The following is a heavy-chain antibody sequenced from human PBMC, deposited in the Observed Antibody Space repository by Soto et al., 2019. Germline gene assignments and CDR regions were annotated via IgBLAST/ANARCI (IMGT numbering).Heavy chain of an antibody. CDR1: GYTFTSYY. J-gene: IGHJ4*02. CDR3: ARVGYSYGLDY. Sequence: QVQLVQSGAEVKKPGASVKVSCKASGYTFTSYYMHWVRQAPGQGLEWMGIINPSGGSTSYAQKFQGRVTMTRDTSTSTVYMELSSLRSEDTAMYYCARVGYSYGLDYWGQGTLVTVSS. D-gene: IGHD5-18*01. CDR2: INPSGGST. V-gene: IGHV1-46*03.